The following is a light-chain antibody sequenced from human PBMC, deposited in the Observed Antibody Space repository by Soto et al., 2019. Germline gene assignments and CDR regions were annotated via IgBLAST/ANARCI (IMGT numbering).Light chain of an antibody. CDR2: GAS. Sequence: EVVLTQSPGTLSLSPGERATLSCRASQSISSTYLAWYQQKPGQAPRLLIYGASSRATGIPDRFSGSGSGTDLTLTISRLEPEDLAVYYCQQYSVSPRTFGPGTKVDIK. CDR3: QQYSVSPRT. V-gene: IGKV3-20*01. J-gene: IGKJ3*01. CDR1: QSISSTY.